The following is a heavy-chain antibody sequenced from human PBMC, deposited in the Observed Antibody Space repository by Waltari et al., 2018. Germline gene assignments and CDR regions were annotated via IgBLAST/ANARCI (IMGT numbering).Heavy chain of an antibody. CDR3: ARGRQQLWNWYFDL. D-gene: IGHD6-13*01. CDR2: IKQDGSEK. Sequence: EVQLVESGGGLVQPGGSLRLSCAASGFTFSSYWMSWVRQAPGKGLEWVANIKQDGSEKYYVDSVKGRFTISRDNAKNSLYLQMNSLRAEDTAVYYCARGRQQLWNWYFDLWGRGTLVTVSS. CDR1: GFTFSSYW. J-gene: IGHJ2*01. V-gene: IGHV3-7*01.